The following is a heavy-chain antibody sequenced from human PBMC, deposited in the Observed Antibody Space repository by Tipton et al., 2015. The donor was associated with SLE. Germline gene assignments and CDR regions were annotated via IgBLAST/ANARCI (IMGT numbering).Heavy chain of an antibody. J-gene: IGHJ6*03. Sequence: TLSLTCAVYGGSFTGHYWSWIRQPPGKGLEWIGEVSHTGNTNYDPSLKSRVTISVDSSKNQISLKLTSVTAADTAVYYCARGPSGDYYYYMDVWGKGTTVTVFS. V-gene: IGHV4-34*01. CDR1: GGSFTGHY. CDR2: VSHTGNT. D-gene: IGHD3-3*01. CDR3: ARGPSGDYYYYMDV.